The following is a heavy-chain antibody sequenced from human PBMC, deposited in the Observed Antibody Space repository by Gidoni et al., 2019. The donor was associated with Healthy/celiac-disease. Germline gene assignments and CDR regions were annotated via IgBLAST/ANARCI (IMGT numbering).Heavy chain of an antibody. J-gene: IGHJ4*02. CDR2: IYPSGST. Sequence: QVQLQESGPGLVKPSQTLSLTCTVSGGSISSGSYYWSWIRQPAGKGLEWIGRIYPSGSTNYNPSLKSRVTISVDTSKNQFSLKLSSVTAADTAVYYCARGGYYYDSSGYYYPTFDYWGQGTLVTVSS. CDR1: GGSISSGSYY. V-gene: IGHV4-61*02. D-gene: IGHD3-22*01. CDR3: ARGGYYYDSSGYYYPTFDY.